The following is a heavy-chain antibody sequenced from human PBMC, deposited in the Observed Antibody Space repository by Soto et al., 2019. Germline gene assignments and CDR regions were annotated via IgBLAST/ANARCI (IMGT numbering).Heavy chain of an antibody. D-gene: IGHD6-13*01. CDR2: INHSGST. CDR3: ARGFLAAANY. CDR1: GGSFSGYY. V-gene: IGHV4-34*01. Sequence: QKQLQQWGAGLLKPSETLSLTSAVYGGSFSGYYWSWIRQLPGKGLEWIGEINHSGSTNYNPSLKSRVTISVDTSKNQFSVKLSSVTAADTAVYYCARGFLAAANYWGQGTLVTVSS. J-gene: IGHJ4*02.